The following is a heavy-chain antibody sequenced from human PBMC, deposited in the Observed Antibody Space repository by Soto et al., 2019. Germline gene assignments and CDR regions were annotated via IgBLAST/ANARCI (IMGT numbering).Heavy chain of an antibody. D-gene: IGHD3-10*01. Sequence: ASVKVSCKASGYTFTSYDINWVRQATGQGLEWMGWMNPSGGSTSYAQKFQGRVTMTRDTSTSTVYMELSSLRSEDTAVYYCDIYVDGSGSHGWFEPWGQGTLVTVSS. CDR3: DIYVDGSGSHGWFEP. J-gene: IGHJ5*02. CDR2: MNPSGGST. CDR1: GYTFTSYD. V-gene: IGHV1-8*01.